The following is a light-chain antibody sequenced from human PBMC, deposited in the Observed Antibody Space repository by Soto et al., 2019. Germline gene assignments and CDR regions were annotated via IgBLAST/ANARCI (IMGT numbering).Light chain of an antibody. CDR1: SSNIGAGYD. Sequence: QAVVTQPPSVSGAPGQRVTISCTGSSSNIGAGYDVHWYQQLPGTAPKLLIYGNSNRPSGVPDRFSGSKSGTSASLAITGLQAEDGADYYCQSYDSSLSGWVFGGGTKL. CDR2: GNS. V-gene: IGLV1-40*01. J-gene: IGLJ3*02. CDR3: QSYDSSLSGWV.